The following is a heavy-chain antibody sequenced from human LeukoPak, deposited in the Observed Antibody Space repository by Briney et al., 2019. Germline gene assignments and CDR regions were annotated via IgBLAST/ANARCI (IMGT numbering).Heavy chain of an antibody. D-gene: IGHD6-19*01. CDR2: IYYSGST. CDR3: ARDFVDSSGWYGIDY. V-gene: IGHV4-59*01. J-gene: IGHJ4*02. Sequence: SETLSLTCTVSGGSISSYYWSWIRQPPGKGLEWIGYIYYSGSTNYNPSLKSRVTISVDTSKNQFSLKLSSVTAADTAVYYCARDFVDSSGWYGIDYWGQGTLVTVSS. CDR1: GGSISSYY.